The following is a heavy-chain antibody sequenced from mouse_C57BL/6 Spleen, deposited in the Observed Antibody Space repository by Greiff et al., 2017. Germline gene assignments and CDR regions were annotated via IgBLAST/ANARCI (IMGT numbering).Heavy chain of an antibody. CDR1: GFTFSSYT. CDR2: ISGGGGNT. J-gene: IGHJ3*01. V-gene: IGHV5-9*01. Sequence: EVNVVESGGGLVKPGGSLKLSCAASGFTFSSYTMSWVRQTPEKRLEWVATISGGGGNTYYPDSVKGRFTISRDNAKNTLYLQLSSLRSEDTALYYCESYYYGGFAYWGQGTLVTVSA. CDR3: ESYYYGGFAY. D-gene: IGHD1-1*01.